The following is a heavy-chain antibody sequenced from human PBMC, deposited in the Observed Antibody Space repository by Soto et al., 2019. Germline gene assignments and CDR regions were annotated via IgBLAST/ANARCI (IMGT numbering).Heavy chain of an antibody. CDR2: INPSDGNR. Sequence: QIQLVQSGAEWRKPGASVKVSCKASGYSFSFYGINWVRQAPGQGLEWMGWINPSDGNRNFVQKFKDRVTMTTATSTNTVFLELRSLKYDDTAIYYCARDRLRGSDSSGFYSWGQGTMVTVSS. J-gene: IGHJ4*02. CDR3: ARDRLRGSDSSGFYS. CDR1: GYSFSFYG. D-gene: IGHD3-22*01. V-gene: IGHV1-18*01.